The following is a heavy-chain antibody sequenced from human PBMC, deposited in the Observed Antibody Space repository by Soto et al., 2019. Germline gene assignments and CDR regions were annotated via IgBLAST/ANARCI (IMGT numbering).Heavy chain of an antibody. V-gene: IGHV4-30-2*01. J-gene: IGHJ4*02. CDR2: IYHIGST. CDR3: ARVPDY. Sequence: QLQLQESGSGLVKPSHTLSRTCAVSGGSISSGGSSWSWIRQPPVTGREWIGYIYHIGSTYYKPSLKSRVTISVDMSKNQFSLTLGCGTAADTAVYYCARVPDYWGQGTLVTVSS. CDR1: GGSISSGGSS.